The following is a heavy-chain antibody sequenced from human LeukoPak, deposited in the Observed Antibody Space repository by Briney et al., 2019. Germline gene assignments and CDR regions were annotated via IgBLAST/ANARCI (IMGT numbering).Heavy chain of an antibody. J-gene: IGHJ3*02. Sequence: ASVKVSCKASGYTFTGYYMHWVRQAPGQGLEWMGRINPNSGGTNYAQKFQGRVTMTRDTSISPAYMELSRLRSDDTAVYYCAGGSGWYKDAFDIWGQGTMVTVSS. D-gene: IGHD6-19*01. CDR3: AGGSGWYKDAFDI. CDR2: INPNSGGT. CDR1: GYTFTGYY. V-gene: IGHV1-2*06.